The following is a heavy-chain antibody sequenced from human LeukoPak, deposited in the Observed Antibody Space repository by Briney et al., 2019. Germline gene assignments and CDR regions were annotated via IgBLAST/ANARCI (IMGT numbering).Heavy chain of an antibody. CDR1: GFTFNNAW. J-gene: IGHJ4*02. D-gene: IGHD3-3*01. V-gene: IGHV3-15*01. CDR3: STDSPIFH. Sequence: GGSLRLSCAASGFTFNNAWMTWVRQAPGKGLEWVGRIKSKTDGGTTEYVAPVKGRFTISRDGSKNTLYLQVNSLKTEDTAVYYCSTDSPIFHWGQGTLVTVSS. CDR2: IKSKTDGGTT.